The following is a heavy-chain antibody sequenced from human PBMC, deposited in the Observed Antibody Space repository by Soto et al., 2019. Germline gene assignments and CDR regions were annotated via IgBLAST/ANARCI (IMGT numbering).Heavy chain of an antibody. Sequence: PSETLSLTCTVSGGSISSSSYYWGWIRQPPGKGLEWIGSIYYSGSTYYNPSLKSRVTISVDTSKNQFSLKLSSVTAADTAVYYCARTDYDFWSGYSRPLRHFDCWGQGTLVTVSS. CDR2: IYYSGST. CDR3: ARTDYDFWSGYSRPLRHFDC. V-gene: IGHV4-39*01. J-gene: IGHJ4*02. CDR1: GGSISSSSYY. D-gene: IGHD3-3*01.